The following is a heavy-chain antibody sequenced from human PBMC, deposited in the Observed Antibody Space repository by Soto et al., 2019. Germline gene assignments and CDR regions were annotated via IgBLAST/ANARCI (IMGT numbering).Heavy chain of an antibody. Sequence: GGSLRLSCVASGFTFSSYALSWVRQAPGKGLEWVSQMSGNGVTTHYADSVKGRFTISRDNSKNTLYLQMNSLRAEDTAVYYCAKGPFGDSTSWFDPWGQGTLVTVSS. CDR2: MSGNGVTT. CDR1: GFTFSSYA. J-gene: IGHJ5*02. D-gene: IGHD4-17*01. CDR3: AKGPFGDSTSWFDP. V-gene: IGHV3-23*01.